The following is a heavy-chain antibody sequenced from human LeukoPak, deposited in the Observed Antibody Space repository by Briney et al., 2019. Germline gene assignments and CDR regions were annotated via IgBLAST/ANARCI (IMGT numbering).Heavy chain of an antibody. CDR1: GSSFSNSW. D-gene: IGHD5-12*01. CDR3: ARNTVVTTIDDYYYYIDV. J-gene: IGHJ6*03. V-gene: IGHV3-48*01. Sequence: GGSLRLSCAASGSSFSNSWMSWARQAPGKGLEWVSKITSSSSTAFYADSVKGRFTISRDNAKNSLYVQMNSLRGEDTAVYYCARNTVVTTIDDYYYYIDVCGKGTTAPVSS. CDR2: ITSSSSTA.